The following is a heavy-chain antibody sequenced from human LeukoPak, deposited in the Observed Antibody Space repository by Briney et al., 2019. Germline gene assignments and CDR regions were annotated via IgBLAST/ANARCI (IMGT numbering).Heavy chain of an antibody. J-gene: IGHJ4*02. CDR3: ASSLSQGSYYVTDY. V-gene: IGHV3-30*04. CDR1: GFTFSSYA. CDR2: ISYDGSNK. Sequence: GGSLRLSCAASGFTFSSYAMHWVRQAPGKGLEWVAVISYDGSNKYYADSAKGRFTISRDNSKNTLYLQMNSLRAEDTAVYYCASSLSQGSYYVTDYWGQGTLVTVSS. D-gene: IGHD3-10*01.